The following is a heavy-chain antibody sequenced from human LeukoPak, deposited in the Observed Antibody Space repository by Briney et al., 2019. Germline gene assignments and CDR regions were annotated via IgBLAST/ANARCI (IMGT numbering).Heavy chain of an antibody. J-gene: IGHJ5*02. CDR2: INHSGST. CDR3: ARRLYSNYVFRPNWFDP. CDR1: GGSFSGYY. Sequence: SETLSLTCAVYGGSFSGYYWSWIRQPPGKGLEWIGVINHSGSTNYNPSLKSRVTISVDTSKNQFSLKLSSVTAADTAVYYCARRLYSNYVFRPNWFDPWGQGTLVTVSS. V-gene: IGHV4-34*01. D-gene: IGHD4-11*01.